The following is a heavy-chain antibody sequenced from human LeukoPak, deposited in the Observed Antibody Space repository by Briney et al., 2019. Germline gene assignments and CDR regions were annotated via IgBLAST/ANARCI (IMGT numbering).Heavy chain of an antibody. J-gene: IGHJ4*02. V-gene: IGHV3-7*04. D-gene: IGHD3-10*02. Sequence: GGSLRLSCAASGFTFSSYAMSWVRQAPGKGLEWVANIKQDGSEKYYVDSVKGRFTISRDNAKNSLYLQMNSLRAEDTAVYYCARFRLSSGLFDYWGQGTLVTVSS. CDR2: IKQDGSEK. CDR1: GFTFSSYA. CDR3: ARFRLSSGLFDY.